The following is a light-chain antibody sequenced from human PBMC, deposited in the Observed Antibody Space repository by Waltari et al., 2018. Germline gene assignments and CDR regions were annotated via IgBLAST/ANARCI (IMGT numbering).Light chain of an antibody. CDR1: QSVLFTSNSKNY. Sequence: DIVMTQSPDSLAVSLGRRATINCKASQSVLFTSNSKNYLARYQQKPRQTPKLLIYWASTRASGVPDRFSGSGSGTDFTLTISSLQAEDVAVYYCQHYYTPSYTFGQGTKLEIK. CDR2: WAS. V-gene: IGKV4-1*01. CDR3: QHYYTPSYT. J-gene: IGKJ2*01.